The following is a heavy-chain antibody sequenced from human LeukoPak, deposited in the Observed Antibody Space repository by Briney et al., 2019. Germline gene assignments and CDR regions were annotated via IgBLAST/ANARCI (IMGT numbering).Heavy chain of an antibody. D-gene: IGHD3-22*01. V-gene: IGHV3-23*01. CDR3: AKDLPRTTYYDSSGYGFDY. Sequence: PGGSLRLSCAASGFTFSYYAMSWVRQAPGKGLEWVSAISGSGGSTYYADSVKGRFTISRDNSKNTLYLQMNSLRAEDTAVYYCAKDLPRTTYYDSSGYGFDYWGQGTLVTVSS. CDR2: ISGSGGST. J-gene: IGHJ4*02. CDR1: GFTFSYYA.